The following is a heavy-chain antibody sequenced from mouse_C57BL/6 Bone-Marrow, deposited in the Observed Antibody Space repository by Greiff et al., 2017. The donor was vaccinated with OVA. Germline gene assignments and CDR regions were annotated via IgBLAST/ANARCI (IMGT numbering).Heavy chain of an antibody. Sequence: VQLQESGPELVKPGASVKISCKASGYAFSSSWMTWVKQRPGKGLEWIGRIYPGDGDTNYNGKFKGKATLTADKSSSTAYMQLSSLTSEDSAVYFCARGWDPDYWGQGTTLTVSS. D-gene: IGHD4-1*01. CDR1: GYAFSSSW. CDR2: IYPGDGDT. V-gene: IGHV1-82*01. CDR3: ARGWDPDY. J-gene: IGHJ2*01.